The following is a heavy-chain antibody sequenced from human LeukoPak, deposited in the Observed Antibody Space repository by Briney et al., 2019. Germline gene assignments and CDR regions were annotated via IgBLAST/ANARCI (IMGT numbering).Heavy chain of an antibody. CDR2: ISGSGGST. J-gene: IGHJ4*02. Sequence: PGGSLRLSCAASGFTFSSYAMSWVRQAPGKGLEWVSAISGSGGSTYYADSVKGRFTISRDNSKNTLYLQMNSLRAEDTAVYYCAKPVPGSSGWGIQYYFDYWGQGTLVTVSS. CDR3: AKPVPGSSGWGIQYYFDY. CDR1: GFTFSSYA. D-gene: IGHD6-19*01. V-gene: IGHV3-23*01.